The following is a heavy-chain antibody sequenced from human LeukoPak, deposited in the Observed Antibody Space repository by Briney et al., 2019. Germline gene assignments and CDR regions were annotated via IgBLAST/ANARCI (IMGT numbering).Heavy chain of an antibody. CDR2: VGVGGGST. CDR1: GFTFSSYA. D-gene: IGHD2-15*01. J-gene: IGHJ4*02. V-gene: IGHV3-23*01. Sequence: PGGSLRLSCAASGFTFSSYAMGWVRQPPGKGLEWVLAVGVGGGSTCYAPSGKGRFTISQDNSKNTLYLQMNSLGAEDKAVYYCAKCACSGGSCYPLYWGQGTLVTVSS. CDR3: AKCACSGGSCYPLY.